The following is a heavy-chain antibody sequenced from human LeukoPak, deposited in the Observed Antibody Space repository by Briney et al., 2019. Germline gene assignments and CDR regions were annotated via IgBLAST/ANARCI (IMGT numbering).Heavy chain of an antibody. D-gene: IGHD2-2*01. CDR3: ARDRFIVVVPAAHYYYYGMDV. Sequence: ASETLSLTCTVSGGSISSYYWSWIRQPAGKGLEWIGRIYTSGSTNYNPSLKSRVTISVDTSKNQFSLKLSSVTAADTAVYYCARDRFIVVVPAAHYYYYGMDVWGQGTTVTVSS. V-gene: IGHV4-4*07. J-gene: IGHJ6*02. CDR2: IYTSGST. CDR1: GGSISSYY.